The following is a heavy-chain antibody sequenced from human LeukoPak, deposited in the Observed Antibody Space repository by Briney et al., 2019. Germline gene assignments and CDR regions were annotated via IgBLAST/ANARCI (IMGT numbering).Heavy chain of an antibody. Sequence: SETLSLTCTVSGASISSSFWSWIRQSPGKGLEWIAYIYYTGSTQYNPSLKSRLTISLDTSKNQFSLRLSSVTAADTAIYYCARRITVSATNWFDPWGQGTLVTVSS. CDR1: GASISSSF. J-gene: IGHJ5*02. V-gene: IGHV4-59*01. CDR2: IYYTGST. D-gene: IGHD6-19*01. CDR3: ARRITVSATNWFDP.